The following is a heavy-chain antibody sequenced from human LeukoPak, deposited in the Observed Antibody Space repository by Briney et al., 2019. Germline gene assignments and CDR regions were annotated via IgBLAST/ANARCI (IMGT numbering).Heavy chain of an antibody. CDR1: GGSISSGGYY. V-gene: IGHV4-31*03. CDR2: IYYSGST. D-gene: IGHD3-22*01. J-gene: IGHJ4*02. CDR3: ARANYYDSSGYKGILDY. Sequence: SETLSFTCTVSGGSISSGGYYWSWIRQHPGKGLEWIGYIYYSGSTYYNPSLKSRVTISVDTSKNQFSLKLSSVTAADTAVYYCARANYYDSSGYKGILDYWGQGTLVTVSS.